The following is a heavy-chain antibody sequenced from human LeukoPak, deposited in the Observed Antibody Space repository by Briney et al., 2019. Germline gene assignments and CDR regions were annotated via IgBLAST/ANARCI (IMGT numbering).Heavy chain of an antibody. J-gene: IGHJ4*02. CDR3: ANTAIPSHSSGWYYLYD. Sequence: PGGSLRLSCAASGFTFSSYAMHWVRQAPGKGLEWVAVISYDGSNKYYADSVKGRFTISRDNAKSSLYLQMNSLRAEDTAVYYCANTAIPSHSSGWYYLYDWGQGTLVTVSS. CDR1: GFTFSSYA. D-gene: IGHD6-19*01. V-gene: IGHV3-30*04. CDR2: ISYDGSNK.